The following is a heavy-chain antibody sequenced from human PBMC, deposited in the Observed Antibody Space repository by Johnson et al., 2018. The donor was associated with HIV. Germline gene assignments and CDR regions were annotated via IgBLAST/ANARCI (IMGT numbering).Heavy chain of an antibody. J-gene: IGHJ3*02. D-gene: IGHD5-18*01. CDR1: GFTFDDYA. V-gene: IGHV3-9*01. CDR3: AKDTYTAMGGYAFDI. Sequence: VQLVEYGGGLVQPGRSLRLSCAASGFTFDDYAMHWVRQAPGKGLEWVSGISWNSGSIGYADSVKGRFTISRDNAKNSLYLQMNSLRAEDTALYYCAKDTYTAMGGYAFDIWGQGTMVTVSS. CDR2: ISWNSGSI.